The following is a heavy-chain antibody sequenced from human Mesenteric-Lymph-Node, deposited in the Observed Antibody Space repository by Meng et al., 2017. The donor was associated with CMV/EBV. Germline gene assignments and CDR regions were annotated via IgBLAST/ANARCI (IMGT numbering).Heavy chain of an antibody. CDR2: IRSSGNTG. CDR3: ARENTIFGVGYGMDV. J-gene: IGHJ6*02. D-gene: IGHD3-3*01. CDR1: GFTFSDYY. Sequence: GGSLRLSCAASGFTFSDYYMNWIRQAPGKGLEWDSNIRSSGNTGHYADSVKGRFTISRDNAKNSLYLQMNSLSADDTAVYYCARENTIFGVGYGMDVWGQGTTVTVSS. V-gene: IGHV3-11*01.